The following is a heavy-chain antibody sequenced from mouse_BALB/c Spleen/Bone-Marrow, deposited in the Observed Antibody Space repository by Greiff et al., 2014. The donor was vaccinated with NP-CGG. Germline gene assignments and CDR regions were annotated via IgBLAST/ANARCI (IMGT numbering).Heavy chain of an antibody. J-gene: IGHJ2*01. CDR3: ARGAITGYFDY. V-gene: IGHV3-6*02. D-gene: IGHD4-1*01. Sequence: EVKLQESGPGLVKPSQSLSLTCSVTGYSITSGYYWNWIRQFPGNKLEWMGYISYDGSNNYNPSLKNRISITRDTSKNQFFLKLNSVTTEDTATYCCARGAITGYFDYWGQGTTLTVSS. CDR2: ISYDGSN. CDR1: GYSITSGYY.